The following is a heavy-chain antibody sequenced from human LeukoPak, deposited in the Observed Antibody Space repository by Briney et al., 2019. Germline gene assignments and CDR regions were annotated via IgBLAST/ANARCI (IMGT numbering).Heavy chain of an antibody. J-gene: IGHJ4*02. CDR3: AREKAVGATTRAFDY. CDR1: GFTFSSYG. Sequence: GGPLRLSCAASGFTFSSYGMHWVRQAPGKGLEWVAVIWYDGSNKYYADSVKGRFTISRDNSKNTLYLQMNSLRAEDTAVYYCAREKAVGATTRAFDYWGQGTLVTVSS. D-gene: IGHD1-26*01. V-gene: IGHV3-33*01. CDR2: IWYDGSNK.